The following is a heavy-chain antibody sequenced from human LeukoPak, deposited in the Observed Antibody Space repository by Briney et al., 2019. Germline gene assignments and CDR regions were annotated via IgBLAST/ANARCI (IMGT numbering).Heavy chain of an antibody. Sequence: PSETLSLTCAVYGGSFSGYYWSWIRQPPGKGLEWIGEINHSGSTNYNPSLKSRVTISVDTSKSQFSLKLSSVTAADTAVYYCARGPRYYDILTGYYIGPSFDYWGQGTLVTVSS. CDR3: ARGPRYYDILTGYYIGPSFDY. CDR1: GGSFSGYY. V-gene: IGHV4-34*01. CDR2: INHSGST. D-gene: IGHD3-9*01. J-gene: IGHJ4*02.